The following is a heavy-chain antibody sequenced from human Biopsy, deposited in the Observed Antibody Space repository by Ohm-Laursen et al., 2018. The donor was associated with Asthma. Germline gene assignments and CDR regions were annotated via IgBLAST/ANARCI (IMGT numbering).Heavy chain of an antibody. CDR3: ARVFESSEWGPFYHFGLDV. CDR2: ISSSGSTT. CDR1: GFSFSDYY. D-gene: IGHD6-25*01. V-gene: IGHV3-11*01. J-gene: IGHJ6*02. Sequence: SLRLSCAASGFSFSDYYMKWMRPAPGKGLEWVSSISSSGSTTYPAESVKGRFTISRDNPQKSLFLQMGSLRAEDTAIYYCARVFESSEWGPFYHFGLDVWGQGTTVAVSS.